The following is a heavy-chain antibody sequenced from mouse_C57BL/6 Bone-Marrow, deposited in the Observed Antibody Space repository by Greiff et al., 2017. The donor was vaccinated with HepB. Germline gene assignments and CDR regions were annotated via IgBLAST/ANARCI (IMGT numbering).Heavy chain of an antibody. CDR3: ARHGYDDAMDY. CDR1: GFTFSDYY. CDR2: ISNGGGST. Sequence: EVMLVESGGGLVQPGGSLKLSCAASGFTFSDYYMYWVRQTPEKRLEWVAYISNGGGSTYYPDTVKGRFTISRDNAKNTLYLQMSRLKSEDTAMYYCARHGYDDAMDYWGQGTSVTVSS. V-gene: IGHV5-12*01. D-gene: IGHD2-2*01. J-gene: IGHJ4*01.